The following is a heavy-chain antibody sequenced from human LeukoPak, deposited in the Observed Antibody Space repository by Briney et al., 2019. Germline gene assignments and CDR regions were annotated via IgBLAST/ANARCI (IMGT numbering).Heavy chain of an antibody. J-gene: IGHJ4*02. CDR3: SKKGQADDDGKPD. V-gene: IGHV3-23*01. CDR1: GFTFSTYA. D-gene: IGHD1-1*01. Sequence: GGSLRLSCEASGFTFSTYAMMWVRQAPGKGLEWVSAMTVTGSGGATQYADSVKGRFTISRDNSKNTLYLQMNSLRAEDTAVYYCSKKGQADDDGKPDWGQGTLVTVSP. CDR2: MTVTGSGGAT.